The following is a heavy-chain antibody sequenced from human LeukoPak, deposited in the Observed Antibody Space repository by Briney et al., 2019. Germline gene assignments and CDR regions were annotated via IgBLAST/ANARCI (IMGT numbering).Heavy chain of an antibody. CDR3: ARGSAAVTAIHGYYYGMDV. J-gene: IGHJ6*02. V-gene: IGHV3-21*01. D-gene: IGHD2-21*02. Sequence: GGSLRLSCAASGFTFSSYSMNWVRQAPGKGLEWVSSISSSSSYIYYADSVKGRFTISRDNAKNSLYLQMNSLRAEYTAVYYCARGSAAVTAIHGYYYGMDVWGQGTTVTVSS. CDR2: ISSSSSYI. CDR1: GFTFSSYS.